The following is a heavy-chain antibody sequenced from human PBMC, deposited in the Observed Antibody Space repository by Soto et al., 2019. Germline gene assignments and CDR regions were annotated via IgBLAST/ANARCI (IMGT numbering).Heavy chain of an antibody. CDR2: IYWQDEQ. D-gene: IGHD6-13*01. CDR1: GFSLTSAVLG. Sequence: SGPTLVNPTQTLTLSCTFSGFSLTSAVLGVGWIRQPPVQALVSLTLIYWQDEQYYNPSLRNRLTITRDTSKNQVVLTMTNMGPVDTATYYCAHRLPGPSGYDVWGQGT. J-gene: IGHJ6*02. V-gene: IGHV2-5*01. CDR3: AHRLPGPSGYDV.